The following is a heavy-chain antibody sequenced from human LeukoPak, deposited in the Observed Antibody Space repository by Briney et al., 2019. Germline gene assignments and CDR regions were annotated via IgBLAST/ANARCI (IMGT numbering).Heavy chain of an antibody. D-gene: IGHD3-16*01. V-gene: IGHV3-43*02. CDR3: ANGLFVVY. Sequence: GGSLRLSFAASGFTFDDYAMHWVRQAPGKSLEWVSLISGDGGSTYYADSVKGRFTISRDNSKNSLYLQMNSLRTEDTALYYCANGLFVVYWGQGTLVTVSS. CDR2: ISGDGGST. J-gene: IGHJ4*02. CDR1: GFTFDDYA.